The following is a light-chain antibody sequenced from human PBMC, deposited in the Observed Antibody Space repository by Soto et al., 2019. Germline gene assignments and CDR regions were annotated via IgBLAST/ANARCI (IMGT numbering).Light chain of an antibody. CDR1: QSVSSSN. Sequence: EIVLTQSPGTLSLSPGERATLSCRATQSVSSSNLAWYQQKPGQAPRILIYGASSRATGIPDRFSGSGSGRDFTLTITGLEPEDSAVYYCHQYGSSPQTFGQGTKVEIK. V-gene: IGKV3-20*01. J-gene: IGKJ1*01. CDR3: HQYGSSPQT. CDR2: GAS.